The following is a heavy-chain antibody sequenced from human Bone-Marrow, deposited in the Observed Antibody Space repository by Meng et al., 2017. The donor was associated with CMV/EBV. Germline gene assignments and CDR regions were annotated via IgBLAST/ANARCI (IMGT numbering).Heavy chain of an antibody. V-gene: IGHV3-21*01. CDR3: ASSLAIITFFDF. CDR1: GLSFTSYS. J-gene: IGHJ4*02. CDR2: ISADSTYI. Sequence: WAASGLSFTSYSMNWVRQAPGKGLEWVSSISADSTYIYYPDSLKGRFTISRDNAKNSVSLQMNSLRDEDTAVYYCASSLAIITFFDFWGQGTLVTVSS. D-gene: IGHD1-14*01.